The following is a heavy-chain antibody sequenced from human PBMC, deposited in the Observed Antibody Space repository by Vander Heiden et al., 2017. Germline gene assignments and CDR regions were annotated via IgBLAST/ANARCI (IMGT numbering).Heavy chain of an antibody. D-gene: IGHD5-18*01. CDR3: AKDIDYGYRRCIFDY. CDR1: GFTFDDYA. J-gene: IGHJ4*02. Sequence: CAASGFTFDDYAMLWVRQAPGKGLEWVAGISWNRGSLGYADSVKGRFTISRDNAKNSLYLQMNRPRAEDTALYYCAKDIDYGYRRCIFDYWGQGTLVTVSS. V-gene: IGHV3-9*01. CDR2: ISWNRGSL.